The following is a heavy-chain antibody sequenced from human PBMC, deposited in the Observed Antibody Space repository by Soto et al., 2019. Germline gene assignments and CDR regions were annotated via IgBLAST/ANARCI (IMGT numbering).Heavy chain of an antibody. D-gene: IGHD4-17*01. J-gene: IGHJ4*02. Sequence: GGSLKLPCPPSGFTSITNSMNWFRQDPGKGLEWVSSISSSSYIYYADSVKGRFTISRDNAKNSLYLQMNSLRAEDTAVYYCARDSPYGDYLDYWGQGTLVTVSS. CDR3: ARDSPYGDYLDY. CDR1: GFTSITNS. V-gene: IGHV3-21*01. CDR2: ISSSSYI.